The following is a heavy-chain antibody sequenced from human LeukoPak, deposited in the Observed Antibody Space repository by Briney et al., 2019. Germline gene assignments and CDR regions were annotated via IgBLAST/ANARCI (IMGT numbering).Heavy chain of an antibody. Sequence: GSLRLSCAASGFTFISYAMSWVRQAPGKGLEWVSAISGSGGSTYYADSVKGRFTISRDNSKNTLYLQMNSLRAEDTAVYYCAKDRGSPGYSSSWYYFDYWGQGTLVTVSS. V-gene: IGHV3-23*01. CDR3: AKDRGSPGYSSSWYYFDY. J-gene: IGHJ4*02. CDR2: ISGSGGST. D-gene: IGHD6-13*01. CDR1: GFTFISYA.